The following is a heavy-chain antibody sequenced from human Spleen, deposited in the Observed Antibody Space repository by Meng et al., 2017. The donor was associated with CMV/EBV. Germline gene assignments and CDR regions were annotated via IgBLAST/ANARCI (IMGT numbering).Heavy chain of an antibody. CDR3: AHRYSSSSDIFDY. Sequence: GESLKISCAASGFTVSSNEMSWVRQAPGKGLEWVSSISGGSTYYADSRKGRFTISRDNSKNTLHLQMNSLRAEDTAVYYCAHRYSSSSDIFDYWGQGTLVTVSS. CDR1: GFTVSSNE. V-gene: IGHV3-38-3*01. CDR2: ISGGST. D-gene: IGHD6-6*01. J-gene: IGHJ4*02.